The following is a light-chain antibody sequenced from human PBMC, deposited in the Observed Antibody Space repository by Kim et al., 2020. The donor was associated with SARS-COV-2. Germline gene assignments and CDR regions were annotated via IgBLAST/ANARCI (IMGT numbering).Light chain of an antibody. CDR1: QNIRSNY. CDR3: QQYGSSPPIT. CDR2: GAS. Sequence: PGETATLSCRASQNIRSNYLAWYQQKPGQAPRLLIYGASSRATYTPDRFSGSGSGTDFTLTISRLEPEDFAVYFCQQYGSSPPITFGQGTRLEIK. V-gene: IGKV3-20*01. J-gene: IGKJ5*01.